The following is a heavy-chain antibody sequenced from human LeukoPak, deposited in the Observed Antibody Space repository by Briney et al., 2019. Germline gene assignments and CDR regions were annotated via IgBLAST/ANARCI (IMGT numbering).Heavy chain of an antibody. CDR3: ASWAPSGYCSSTSCYVSGLDY. Sequence: PGASVTVSCKASGGTFSSYAISWVRQAPGQGLEWMGGIIPIFGTANYAQKFQGRVTITTDESTSTAYMELSSLRSEDTAVYYCASWAPSGYCSSTSCYVSGLDYWGQGTLVTVSS. J-gene: IGHJ4*02. CDR2: IIPIFGTA. V-gene: IGHV1-69*05. D-gene: IGHD2-2*01. CDR1: GGTFSSYA.